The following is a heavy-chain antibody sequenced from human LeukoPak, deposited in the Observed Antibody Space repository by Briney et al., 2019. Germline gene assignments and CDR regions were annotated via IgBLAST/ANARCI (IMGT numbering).Heavy chain of an antibody. CDR3: ARVTTSRVWFDP. D-gene: IGHD4-17*01. CDR2: INHSGST. CDR1: GGSFSGYY. J-gene: IGHJ5*02. V-gene: IGHV4-34*01. Sequence: SETLSLTCAVYGGSFSGYYWSWIRQPPGKGLEWIGEINHSGSTNYNPSLKSRVTISVDTSKNQFSLKLSSVTAADTAVYYCARVTTSRVWFDPWGQGTLVTVSS.